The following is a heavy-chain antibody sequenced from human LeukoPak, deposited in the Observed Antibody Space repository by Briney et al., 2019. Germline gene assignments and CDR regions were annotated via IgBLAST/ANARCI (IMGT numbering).Heavy chain of an antibody. D-gene: IGHD5-24*01. V-gene: IGHV3-48*02. Sequence: GGSLRPSCAASGFTFSNYNMNWVRQAPGKGLEWVSYISSTSSTVYYADSVKGRFTVSRDNAENSLYLQMNSLRDEDTAMFYCARVGDGYSVNYFDYWGQGTLVTVSS. CDR1: GFTFSNYN. CDR3: ARVGDGYSVNYFDY. CDR2: ISSTSSTV. J-gene: IGHJ4*02.